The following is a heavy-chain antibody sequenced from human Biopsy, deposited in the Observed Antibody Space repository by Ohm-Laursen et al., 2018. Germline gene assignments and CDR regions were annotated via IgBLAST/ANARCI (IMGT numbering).Heavy chain of an antibody. CDR2: ISYTGYT. Sequence: SDTLSLTCSVSGVYISDYYWSWIWQPPGKGLEWIGHISYTGYTSYNASLKSRVTISVDTSRNHFSLRLSSLTAADTAVYYCARGSNDFGGLYFPRWGQGTLLTVSS. V-gene: IGHV4-59*07. D-gene: IGHD4-23*01. CDR1: GVYISDYY. CDR3: ARGSNDFGGLYFPR. J-gene: IGHJ4*02.